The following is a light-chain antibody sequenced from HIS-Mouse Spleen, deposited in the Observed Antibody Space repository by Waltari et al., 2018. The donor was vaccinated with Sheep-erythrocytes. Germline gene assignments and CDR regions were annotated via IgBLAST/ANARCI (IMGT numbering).Light chain of an antibody. CDR2: EDS. Sequence: SYELTQPPSVSVSPGQTARITCSGDALPKKYAYWYQQKSGQAPVLVIYEDSKRPSGIPERFSCASSGTMATVTISGAQVEDEADYYCYSTDSSGNHRVFGTGTKVTVL. CDR3: YSTDSSGNHRV. J-gene: IGLJ1*01. V-gene: IGLV3-10*01. CDR1: ALPKKY.